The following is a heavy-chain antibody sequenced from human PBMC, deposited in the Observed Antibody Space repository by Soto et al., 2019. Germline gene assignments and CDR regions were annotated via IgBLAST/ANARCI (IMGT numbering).Heavy chain of an antibody. Sequence: QVQLVESGGGVVQPGRSLRLSCAASGFTFSSYAMHWVRQAPGKGLEWVAVIAYDGSNKYYADSVKGRFTISRDNSKKTLYLQMSSMRAEDAAVYYCARDGGYCISTSCYRYYYGMDVWGQGTTVTVSS. CDR2: IAYDGSNK. V-gene: IGHV3-30-3*01. D-gene: IGHD2-2*02. CDR3: ARDGGYCISTSCYRYYYGMDV. J-gene: IGHJ6*02. CDR1: GFTFSSYA.